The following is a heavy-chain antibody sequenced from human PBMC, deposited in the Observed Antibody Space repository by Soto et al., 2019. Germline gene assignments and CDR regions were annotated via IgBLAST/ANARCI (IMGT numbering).Heavy chain of an antibody. CDR2: MNPRSGGS. J-gene: IGHJ5*02. CDR3: ARSDDSTSYPLDL. Sequence: VKVSCKASGYTFTNYYMHWLRQAPGQGLEWMGWMNPRSGGSKYAQAFQDRVTMTRDASISTAYMEMTSPRHGDTAVYFCARSDDSTSYPLDLWGPGTLVTVSS. D-gene: IGHD4-4*01. CDR1: GYTFTNYY. V-gene: IGHV1-2*02.